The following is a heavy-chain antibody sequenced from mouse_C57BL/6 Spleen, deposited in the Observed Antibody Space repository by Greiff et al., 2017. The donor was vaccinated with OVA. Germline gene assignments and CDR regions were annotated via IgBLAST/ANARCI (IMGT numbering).Heavy chain of an antibody. D-gene: IGHD1-1*01. Sequence: VQLQQPGAELVMPGASVKLSCKASGYTFTSYWMHWVKQRPGQGLEWIGEIDPSDSYTNYNQKFKGKSTLTVDKSSSTAYMQLSSLTSEDSAVYYCARAYGSSQYYYAMDYWGQGTSVTVSS. CDR1: GYTFTSYW. J-gene: IGHJ4*01. V-gene: IGHV1-69*01. CDR2: IDPSDSYT. CDR3: ARAYGSSQYYYAMDY.